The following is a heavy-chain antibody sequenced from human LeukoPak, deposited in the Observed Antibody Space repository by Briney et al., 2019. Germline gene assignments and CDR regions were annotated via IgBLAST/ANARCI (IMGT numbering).Heavy chain of an antibody. CDR3: ARHVNQNYYDSSGYSNYFEC. V-gene: IGHV4-39*01. D-gene: IGHD3-22*01. Sequence: SETLSLTCAVSGGSISRSHYYWGWIRQPPGKGLEWIGSIYYSGSTYYNPSLKSRVTISVDTSKNQFSLKLSSVTAADTAVYYCARHVNQNYYDSSGYSNYFECWGQGTQVTVSS. J-gene: IGHJ4*02. CDR1: GGSISRSHYY. CDR2: IYYSGST.